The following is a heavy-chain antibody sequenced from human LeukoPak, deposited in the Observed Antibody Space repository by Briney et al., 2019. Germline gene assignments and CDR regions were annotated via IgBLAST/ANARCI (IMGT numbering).Heavy chain of an antibody. J-gene: IGHJ4*02. Sequence: GGSLRLSCAASGFTFSSYAMSWVRQAPGKGLEWVSSISGSGNRTYYADSVKGRFTISRDNSKNTLFLQMNSLRAEDTAVYYCARGDYYDSSGYYYVLAYWGQGTLVTVSS. CDR1: GFTFSSYA. D-gene: IGHD3-22*01. CDR2: ISGSGNRT. CDR3: ARGDYYDSSGYYYVLAY. V-gene: IGHV3-23*01.